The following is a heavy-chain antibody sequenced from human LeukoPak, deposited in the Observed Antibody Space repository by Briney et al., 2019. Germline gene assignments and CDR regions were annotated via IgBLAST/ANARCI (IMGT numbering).Heavy chain of an antibody. CDR1: GYTLTELS. CDR3: ATGPRRIAAVDY. J-gene: IGHJ4*02. CDR2: FDPEDGET. D-gene: IGHD6-25*01. Sequence: ASVKVSCKVSGYTLTELSMHWVRQAPGKGLEWMGGFDPEDGETIYAQKFQGRVTMTEDTSTDTAYMELSSLRSEDTAVYYCATGPRRIAAVDYWGQGTLVTVSS. V-gene: IGHV1-24*01.